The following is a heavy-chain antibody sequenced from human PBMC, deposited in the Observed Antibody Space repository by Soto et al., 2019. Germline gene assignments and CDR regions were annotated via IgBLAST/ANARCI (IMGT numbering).Heavy chain of an antibody. D-gene: IGHD6-19*01. Sequence: GGSLRLSCAASGFTFSSYAMHWVRQAPGRGLEYVSAISSDGGSTYYANSVKGRFTISRDNSKNTLYLQMGSLRAEDMAVYYCARTTSGWSNYYYYGMDVWGQGTTVTVSS. CDR2: ISSDGGST. CDR3: ARTTSGWSNYYYYGMDV. V-gene: IGHV3-64*01. J-gene: IGHJ6*02. CDR1: GFTFSSYA.